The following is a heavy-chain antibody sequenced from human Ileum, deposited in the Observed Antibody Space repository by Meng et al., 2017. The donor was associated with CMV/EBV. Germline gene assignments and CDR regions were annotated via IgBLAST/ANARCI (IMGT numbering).Heavy chain of an antibody. CDR1: GYTFTDYY. CDR2: IDPNSGGT. V-gene: IGHV1-2*06. D-gene: IGHD6-19*01. CDR3: ASRFSVAGPEQFDY. J-gene: IGHJ4*02. Sequence: QVQLVQSGAEVKKPGASVKVSCKSSGYTFTDYYMHWVRQAPGQGLEWMGRIDPNSGGTNYAQKFQGRVTMTRDTSISTAYMELSRLTSDDTAVYYCASRFSVAGPEQFDYWGQGTLVTVSS.